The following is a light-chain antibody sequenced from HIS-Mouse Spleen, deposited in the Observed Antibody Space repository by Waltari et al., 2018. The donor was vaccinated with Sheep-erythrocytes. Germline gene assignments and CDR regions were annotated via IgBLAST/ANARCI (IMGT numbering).Light chain of an antibody. Sequence: QSALTQPRSVSGSPGQSVTISCTGTSSDVGGYNYVSWYQQHPGKAPKLMIYDVSKRPSWVPERFSGSKSGKTASLTISGLQAEDEADYYCCSYAGSYNHVFATGTKVTVL. CDR1: SSDVGGYNY. V-gene: IGLV2-11*01. J-gene: IGLJ1*01. CDR3: CSYAGSYNHV. CDR2: DVS.